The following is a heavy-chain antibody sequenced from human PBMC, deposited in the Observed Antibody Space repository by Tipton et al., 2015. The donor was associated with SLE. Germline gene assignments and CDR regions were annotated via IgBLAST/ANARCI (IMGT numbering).Heavy chain of an antibody. V-gene: IGHV3-NL1*01. Sequence: SLRLSCAASGFTFGDFAMHWVRQAPGKGLEWVSMTYIGGETYYPDSVKGRFTISRDSSKNTVYLQMNSLRAVDTALYYCARSGIGVVKFFDYWGQGTLVTVSS. CDR1: GFTFGDFA. CDR2: TYIGGET. J-gene: IGHJ4*02. D-gene: IGHD3-3*01. CDR3: ARSGIGVVKFFDY.